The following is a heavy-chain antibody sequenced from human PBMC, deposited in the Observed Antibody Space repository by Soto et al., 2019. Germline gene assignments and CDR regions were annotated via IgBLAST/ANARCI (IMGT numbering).Heavy chain of an antibody. J-gene: IGHJ4*02. Sequence: XXSLRLSFAASGFTFSSYTMSWVRQAPGKGLEWVSTISGSGSSTYSADSVKGRFTISRDNSKNTLYLKMNSLRVEDTAIYYCAKAWGIDYWGQGTLVTVSS. D-gene: IGHD7-27*01. CDR1: GFTFSSYT. CDR3: AKAWGIDY. CDR2: ISGSGSST. V-gene: IGHV3-23*01.